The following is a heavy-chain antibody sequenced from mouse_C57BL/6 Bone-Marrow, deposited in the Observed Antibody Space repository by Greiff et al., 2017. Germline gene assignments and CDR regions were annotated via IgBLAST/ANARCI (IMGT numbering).Heavy chain of an antibody. V-gene: IGHV1-64*01. CDR1: GYTFTSYW. CDR2: IHPNSGST. Sequence: VQLQQSGAELVKPGASVKLSCKASGYTFTSYWMHWVKQRPGQGLEWIGMIHPNSGSTNYNEKFKSKATLTVDKSSSTAYMQLSSLTSEDSAAYYCARYYGSYFDYWGQGTTLTVSS. D-gene: IGHD1-1*01. J-gene: IGHJ2*01. CDR3: ARYYGSYFDY.